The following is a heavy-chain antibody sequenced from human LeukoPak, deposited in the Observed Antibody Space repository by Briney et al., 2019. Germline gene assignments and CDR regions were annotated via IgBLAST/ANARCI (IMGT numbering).Heavy chain of an antibody. CDR1: GFTFSSCA. Sequence: GESLKISCAASGFTFSSCAMNWVRQAPGKGLEWVSFISGSGDTTYYADSVKGRFTISRDSSKNTLYLQMNSLRAEDTAVYYCAKSRGESRGASNYWGQGTLVTVSS. CDR3: AKSRGESRGASNY. J-gene: IGHJ4*02. D-gene: IGHD1-26*01. V-gene: IGHV3-23*01. CDR2: ISGSGDTT.